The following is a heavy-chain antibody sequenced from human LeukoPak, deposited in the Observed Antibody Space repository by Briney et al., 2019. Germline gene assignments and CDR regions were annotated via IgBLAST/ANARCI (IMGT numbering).Heavy chain of an antibody. D-gene: IGHD3-22*01. CDR1: GYTFTGYY. V-gene: IGHV1-2*02. Sequence: GASVKVSCKASGYTFTGYYMHWARQAPGQGLEWMGWINPNSGGTNYPLKFQGRVTMTRDTSISTAYMELSRLTSDDTAVYYCVPSNDYYYYFDYWGQGTLVTVSS. CDR2: INPNSGGT. J-gene: IGHJ4*02. CDR3: VPSNDYYYYFDY.